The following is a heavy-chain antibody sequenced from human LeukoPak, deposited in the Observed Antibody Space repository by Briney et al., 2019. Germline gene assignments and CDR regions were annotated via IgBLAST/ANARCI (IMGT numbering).Heavy chain of an antibody. CDR3: ARYDDYSNVSDY. CDR1: GYSFSSGSY. CDR2: IYHSGST. V-gene: IGHV4-38-2*02. D-gene: IGHD4-11*01. J-gene: IGHJ4*02. Sequence: SETLSLTCTVSGYSFSSGSYWGLIRQPPGKGLEWIGSIYHSGSTYYTPSLKSRVTISVDTSKNQFSLKLSSVTAADTAVYYCARYDDYSNVSDYWGQGTLVTVSS.